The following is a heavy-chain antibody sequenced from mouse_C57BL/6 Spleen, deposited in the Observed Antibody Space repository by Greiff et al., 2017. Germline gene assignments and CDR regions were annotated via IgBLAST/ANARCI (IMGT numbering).Heavy chain of an antibody. CDR2: IYPSDSET. Sequence: QVQLQQPGAELVRPGSSVKLSCKASGYTFTSYWMYWVKQRPGQGLEWIGNIYPSDSETHYNQKFKDKATLTVDKSSSTAYMQLSSLTSEDSAVYYCARDYHYFDYWGQGTTLTVSS. V-gene: IGHV1-61*01. D-gene: IGHD2-4*01. CDR3: ARDYHYFDY. CDR1: GYTFTSYW. J-gene: IGHJ2*01.